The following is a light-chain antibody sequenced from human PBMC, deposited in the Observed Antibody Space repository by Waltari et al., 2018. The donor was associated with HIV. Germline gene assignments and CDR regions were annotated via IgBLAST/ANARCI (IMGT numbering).Light chain of an antibody. CDR1: SLRSYR. J-gene: IGLJ1*01. CDR3: QWRANSNNDFL. CDR2: CKN. Sequence: SSELTQDPVVSVTLGQTVTITFRGDSLRSYRANRYQQKPGQAPVVVIYCKNLRPSGIPDRFSASRSGITASLTIAGAQAEDEADYYCQWRANSNNDFLFGSGTQLNVL. V-gene: IGLV3-19*01.